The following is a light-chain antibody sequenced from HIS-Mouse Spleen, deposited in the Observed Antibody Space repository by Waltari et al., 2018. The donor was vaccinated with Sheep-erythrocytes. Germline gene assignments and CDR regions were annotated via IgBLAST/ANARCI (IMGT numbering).Light chain of an antibody. CDR3: QQANSFPIT. V-gene: IGKV1-12*01. Sequence: DIQITQSPSSVSASVGDRVTITCRASQGISSLFAWYQQKPGKAPKLLLYAASSLQSGVPSRFSGSGSGTDFTLTISSLQPEDFATYYCQQANSFPITFGQGTRLEIK. J-gene: IGKJ5*01. CDR2: AAS. CDR1: QGISSL.